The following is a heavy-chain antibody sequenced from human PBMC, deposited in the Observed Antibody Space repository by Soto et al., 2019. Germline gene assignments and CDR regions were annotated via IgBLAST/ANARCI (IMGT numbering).Heavy chain of an antibody. Sequence: GGSLRLSCAASGFTFSSYSMNWVRQAPGKGLEWVSYISSSSSTIYYADSVKGRFTISRDNAKNSLYLQMNSLRDEDTAVYYCARGGMKGQLEGSGKWFDPWGQGTLVTVSS. CDR2: ISSSSSTI. J-gene: IGHJ5*02. V-gene: IGHV3-48*02. D-gene: IGHD1-1*01. CDR3: ARGGMKGQLEGSGKWFDP. CDR1: GFTFSSYS.